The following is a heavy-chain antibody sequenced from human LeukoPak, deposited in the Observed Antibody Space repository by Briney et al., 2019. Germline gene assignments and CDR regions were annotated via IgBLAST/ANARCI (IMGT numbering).Heavy chain of an antibody. Sequence: SETLSLTCTVSGDSISGSTYYWGWIRQPPGKGLEWIGTIHYTGGTYYNPSLKSRVTISIDASENQFSLKLTSATAADTAVYYCARPYSNYVGNDAFAIWGQGTMVTVSS. D-gene: IGHD4-11*01. CDR2: IHYTGGT. J-gene: IGHJ3*02. V-gene: IGHV4-39*01. CDR3: ARPYSNYVGNDAFAI. CDR1: GDSISGSTYY.